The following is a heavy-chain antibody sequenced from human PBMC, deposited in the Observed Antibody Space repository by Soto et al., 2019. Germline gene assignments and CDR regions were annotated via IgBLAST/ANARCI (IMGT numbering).Heavy chain of an antibody. V-gene: IGHV3-30-3*01. J-gene: IGHJ6*02. D-gene: IGHD1-26*01. CDR2: ISYDGSNK. CDR1: GFTFSSYA. CDR3: ARAPVYSGSYFWFYSFGMDV. Sequence: QVQLVESGGGVVQPGRSLRLSCAASGFTFSSYAMHWVRQAPGKGLEWGAVISYDGSNKYYADSVKGRFTISRDNSKNTLYLLMNSLRAEDTAVYYCARAPVYSGSYFWFYSFGMDVWGQGTTVTVPS.